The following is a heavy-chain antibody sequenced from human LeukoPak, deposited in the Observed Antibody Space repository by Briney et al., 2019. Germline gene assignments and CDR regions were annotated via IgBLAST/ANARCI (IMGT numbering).Heavy chain of an antibody. Sequence: ASVKVSCKASGYTFTRYDINWVRQATGQGLEWMGWMNPNSGNTGYAQKLQGRVTITRNTSISTAYMELSSLRSEDTAVYYCARGLDGSGYPDYWGQGTLVTVSS. CDR2: MNPNSGNT. CDR3: ARGLDGSGYPDY. J-gene: IGHJ4*02. CDR1: GYTFTRYD. D-gene: IGHD3-22*01. V-gene: IGHV1-8*03.